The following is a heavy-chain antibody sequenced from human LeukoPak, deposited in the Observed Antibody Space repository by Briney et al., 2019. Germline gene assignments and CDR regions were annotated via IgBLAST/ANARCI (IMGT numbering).Heavy chain of an antibody. D-gene: IGHD4-17*01. Sequence: ASVKVSCKASGYTFSNYGISWVRQAPGQGLEWVGWIRGDNGNTNYAQKFQGRVTMTTETSTSTAYMELGSLGSDETAVYYCARAVTTTNYYYYYMDVWGKGTTVTISS. V-gene: IGHV1-18*01. J-gene: IGHJ6*03. CDR3: ARAVTTTNYYYYYMDV. CDR1: GYTFSNYG. CDR2: IRGDNGNT.